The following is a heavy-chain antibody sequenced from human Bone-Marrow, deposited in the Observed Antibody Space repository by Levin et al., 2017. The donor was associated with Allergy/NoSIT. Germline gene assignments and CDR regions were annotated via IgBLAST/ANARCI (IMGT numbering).Heavy chain of an antibody. CDR3: AREIRENTYTSDWSGITGAAFDM. D-gene: IGHD6-19*01. Sequence: ASVKVSCKASGGTFRNYVINWVRQAPGQGLEWMGAIIPIIGTTNYAEKFQGRLTITADSSTRTAYLELRSLRSEDAAVYFCAREIRENTYTSDWSGITGAAFDMWGQGTMVTVSS. V-gene: IGHV1-69*13. J-gene: IGHJ3*02. CDR2: IIPIIGTT. CDR1: GGTFRNYV.